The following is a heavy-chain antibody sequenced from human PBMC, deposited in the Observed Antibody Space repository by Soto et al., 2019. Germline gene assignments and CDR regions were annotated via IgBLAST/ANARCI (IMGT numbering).Heavy chain of an antibody. J-gene: IGHJ4*02. D-gene: IGHD6-19*01. CDR3: ARLTVAGDLFDY. CDR2: IWYDGRKK. Sequence: QVQLVESGGGVVQPGRSLRLSCAASGFTFSSYGIHWVRQAPGKGLEWVALIWYDGRKKYYADSVKGRFTISRDNSKNMLYLQMNSLRADDTAVYYCARLTVAGDLFDYWGQGTLVTVSS. V-gene: IGHV3-33*01. CDR1: GFTFSSYG.